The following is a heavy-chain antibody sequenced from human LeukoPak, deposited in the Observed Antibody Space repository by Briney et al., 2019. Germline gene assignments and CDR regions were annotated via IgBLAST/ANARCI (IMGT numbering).Heavy chain of an antibody. V-gene: IGHV3-30-3*01. CDR2: ISYDGSNK. J-gene: IGHJ6*02. CDR3: ARGKGRGSWYVGNYCGMDV. CDR1: GFTFSSYA. Sequence: PGRSLRLSCAASGFTFSSYAMHWARQAPGKGLEWVAVISYDGSNKYYADSVKGRFTISRDNSKNTLYLQMNSLRAEDTAVYYCARGKGRGSWYVGNYCGMDVWGQGTTVTVSS. D-gene: IGHD6-13*01.